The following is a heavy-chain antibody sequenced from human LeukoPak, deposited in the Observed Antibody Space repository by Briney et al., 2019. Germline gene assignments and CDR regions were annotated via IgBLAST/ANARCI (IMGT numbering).Heavy chain of an antibody. J-gene: IGHJ2*01. D-gene: IGHD3-3*01. Sequence: GGSLRLSCAASGFTLSISWVNWVRQAPGKGLEWVGNIKQDGSEKYYVDSVKGRFTLSRDSAKNSLYLQMNSLRAEDTAVYYCARAEWSNWYFDLWGRGTVVSVSS. V-gene: IGHV3-7*03. CDR3: ARAEWSNWYFDL. CDR1: GFTLSISW. CDR2: IKQDGSEK.